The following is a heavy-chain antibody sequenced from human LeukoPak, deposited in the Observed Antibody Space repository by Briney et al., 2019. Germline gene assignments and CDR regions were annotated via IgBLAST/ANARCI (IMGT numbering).Heavy chain of an antibody. CDR3: ARGPQQLVRGFGY. CDR1: GGSISNGTYY. J-gene: IGHJ4*02. Sequence: SETLSLTCTVSGGSISNGTYYWGWIRRPPNKGLEWIGEINHSGSTNYNPSLKSRVTISVDTSKNQFSLKLSSVTAADTAVYYCARGPQQLVRGFGYWGQGTLVTVSS. CDR2: INHSGST. D-gene: IGHD6-13*01. V-gene: IGHV4-39*07.